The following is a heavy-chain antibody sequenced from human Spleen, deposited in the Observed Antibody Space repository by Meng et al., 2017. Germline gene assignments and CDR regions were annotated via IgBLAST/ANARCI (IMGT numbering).Heavy chain of an antibody. CDR3: ARKGRLGYCSSTSCPLAVAGRSYYYYYGMDV. J-gene: IGHJ6*02. D-gene: IGHD2-2*01. CDR2: RNTNTGDP. CDR1: GYTFTSYA. V-gene: IGHV7-4-1*02. Sequence: ASVKVSCKASGYTFTSYAMNWVRQAPGQGLGWMGWRNTNTGDPTYAQGFTGRFAFSLDTSVSTVYLQISSLTAEDTAVYYFARKGRLGYCSSTSCPLAVAGRSYYYYYGMDVWGQGTTVTVSS.